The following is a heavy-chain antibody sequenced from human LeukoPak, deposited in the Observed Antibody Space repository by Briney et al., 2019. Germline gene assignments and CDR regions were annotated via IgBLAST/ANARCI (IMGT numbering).Heavy chain of an antibody. Sequence: PGGSLRLSCAASGFTFSSYAMSWVRQAPGKGLEWVSGISWNSGSIGYADSVKGRFTISRDNAKNTLYLQMNSLRAEDTAVYYCVRDLGGRSGHWGQGTLVTVSS. CDR2: ISWNSGSI. CDR3: VRDLGGRSGH. V-gene: IGHV3-9*01. D-gene: IGHD1-26*01. J-gene: IGHJ4*02. CDR1: GFTFSSYA.